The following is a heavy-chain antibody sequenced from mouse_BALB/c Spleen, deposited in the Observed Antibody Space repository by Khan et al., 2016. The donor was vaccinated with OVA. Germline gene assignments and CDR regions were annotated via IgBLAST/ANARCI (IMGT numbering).Heavy chain of an antibody. CDR2: INPSDGDT. Sequence: QVQLQQSGAELVKPEASVKLSCKASGYTFTSYYMYWVKQRPGQGLEWIGEINPSDGDTNFNEKFKSKATLTVDKSSSTAYMQLSSLTSEDSAVYYCTRAGYGTFAYWGQGTLVTVSA. J-gene: IGHJ3*01. CDR1: GYTFTSYY. V-gene: IGHV1S81*02. CDR3: TRAGYGTFAY. D-gene: IGHD2-1*01.